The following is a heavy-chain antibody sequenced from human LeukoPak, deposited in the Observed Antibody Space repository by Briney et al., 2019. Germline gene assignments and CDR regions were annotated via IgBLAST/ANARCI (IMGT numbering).Heavy chain of an antibody. J-gene: IGHJ4*02. CDR2: IYYSGST. Sequence: SETLSLTCTVSGGSISSSSYYWGWIRQPPGKGLEWIGSIYYSGSTYYNPSLKSRVTISVDTSKNQFSLKLSSVTAADTAVYYCARGKAGIQLWLFVYWGQGTLVTVSS. CDR1: GGSISSSSYY. D-gene: IGHD5-18*01. CDR3: ARGKAGIQLWLFVY. V-gene: IGHV4-39*01.